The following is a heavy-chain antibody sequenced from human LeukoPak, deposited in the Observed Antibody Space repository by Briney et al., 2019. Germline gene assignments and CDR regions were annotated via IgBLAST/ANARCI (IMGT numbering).Heavy chain of an antibody. CDR1: GGSFSNYF. CDR3: ARVVGIAVVPGATEDNYFDP. J-gene: IGHJ5*02. D-gene: IGHD2-2*01. V-gene: IGHV4-34*01. Sequence: SDTLSLTCGVHGGSFSNYFWTWICQSPAKGLEWVGEINESGDTDYNPSLKRSANISIGTSRSQFSLTFSSVTAEDTAMYYCARVVGIAVVPGATEDNYFDPWGQGTQVTVSS. CDR2: INESGDT.